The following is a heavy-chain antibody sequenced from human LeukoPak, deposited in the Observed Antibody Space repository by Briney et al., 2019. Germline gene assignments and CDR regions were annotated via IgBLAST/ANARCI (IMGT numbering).Heavy chain of an antibody. CDR3: ARELEYGWDY. CDR1: GYTFTGYY. Sequence: ASVKVSCKASGYTFTGYYMHWVRQAPGQGPEWMGIIDPSGGSTNYAQKFQGRVTMTRDTSTRTVYMELSSLRSEDTAVYYCARELEYGWDYWGQGTLATVSS. D-gene: IGHD4-17*01. V-gene: IGHV1-46*01. J-gene: IGHJ4*02. CDR2: IDPSGGST.